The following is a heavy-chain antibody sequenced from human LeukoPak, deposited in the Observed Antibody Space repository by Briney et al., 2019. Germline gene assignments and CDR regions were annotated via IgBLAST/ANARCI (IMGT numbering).Heavy chain of an antibody. CDR1: GYTFTSYD. J-gene: IGHJ4*02. CDR3: ARPDCSGGSCYSGYFDY. V-gene: IGHV1-8*01. D-gene: IGHD2-15*01. CDR2: MNPNSGNT. Sequence: ASVKVSCKASGYTFTSYDINWVRQATGQGLEWMGWMNPNSGNTGYAQKFQGRVTMTRNTSISTAYMELSSLRSEDTAVYYCARPDCSGGSCYSGYFDYWGQGTLVTVSS.